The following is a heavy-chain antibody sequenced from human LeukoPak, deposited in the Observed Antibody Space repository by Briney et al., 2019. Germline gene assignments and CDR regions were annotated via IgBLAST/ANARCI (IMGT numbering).Heavy chain of an antibody. CDR1: GGSFSGYY. CDR2: INHSGST. D-gene: IGHD3-22*01. J-gene: IGHJ4*02. Sequence: PSETLSLTCAVYGGSFSGYYWSWIRQPPGKGLEWIGEINHSGSTNYNPSLKSRVTISVDTSKNQFSLKLSSVTAADTAVYYCTRYDSDTAMLDYWGQGTLVTVSS. CDR3: TRYDSDTAMLDY. V-gene: IGHV4-34*01.